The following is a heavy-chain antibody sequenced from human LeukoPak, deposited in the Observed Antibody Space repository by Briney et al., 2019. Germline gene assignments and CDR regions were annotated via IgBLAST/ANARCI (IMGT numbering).Heavy chain of an antibody. V-gene: IGHV1-69*05. D-gene: IGHD6-6*01. J-gene: IGHJ6*03. Sequence: SVKVSCKASGGTFSSYATSWVRQAPGQGLEWMGGIIPIFGTANYAQKFQGRVTITTDESTSTAYMELSSLRSEDTAVYYCARDSSSSSGDFYYYMDVWGKGTTVTVSS. CDR2: IIPIFGTA. CDR1: GGTFSSYA. CDR3: ARDSSSSSGDFYYYMDV.